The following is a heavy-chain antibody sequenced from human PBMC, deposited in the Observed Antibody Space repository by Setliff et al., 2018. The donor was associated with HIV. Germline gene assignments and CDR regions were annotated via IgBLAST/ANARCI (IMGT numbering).Heavy chain of an antibody. J-gene: IGHJ3*02. CDR2: ISAYNGNT. D-gene: IGHD3-3*01. CDR1: GYTFTSYG. V-gene: IGHV1-18*01. Sequence: ASVKVSCKASGYTFTSYGISWVRQAPGQGLEWMGWISAYNGNTNYAQKLQGRVTMTTDTSTSTAYMELRSLRSDDTAVYYCARDPYYNFWRRGAFDIWGQGTMVTVSS. CDR3: ARDPYYNFWRRGAFDI.